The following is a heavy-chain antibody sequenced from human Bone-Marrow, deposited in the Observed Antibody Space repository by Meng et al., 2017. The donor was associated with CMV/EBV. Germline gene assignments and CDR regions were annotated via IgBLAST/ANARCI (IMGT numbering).Heavy chain of an antibody. D-gene: IGHD3-3*01. CDR3: ARGADFWSGYYNDAFDI. CDR2: ISYDGSNK. J-gene: IGHJ3*02. Sequence: GESLKISCAASGFTFSSYAMHWVRQAPGKGLEWVAVISYDGSNKYYADSVKGRFTISRDNSKNTLYLQMNSLRAEDTAVYYCARGADFWSGYYNDAFDIWGQGTMVTVSS. CDR1: GFTFSSYA. V-gene: IGHV3-30*04.